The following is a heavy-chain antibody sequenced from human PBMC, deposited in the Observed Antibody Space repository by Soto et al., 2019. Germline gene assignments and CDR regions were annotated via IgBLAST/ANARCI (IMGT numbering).Heavy chain of an antibody. CDR2: IKQDGSEK. Sequence: GGSLRLSCAASGFTFSSYWMSWVRQAPGKGLEWVANIKQDGSEKYYVDSVKGRFTISRDNAKNSLYLQMNSLRAEDTAVYYCARDDGDSYGPRGNDWFDPWGQGTLVTVSS. D-gene: IGHD5-18*01. CDR3: ARDDGDSYGPRGNDWFDP. CDR1: GFTFSSYW. J-gene: IGHJ5*02. V-gene: IGHV3-7*01.